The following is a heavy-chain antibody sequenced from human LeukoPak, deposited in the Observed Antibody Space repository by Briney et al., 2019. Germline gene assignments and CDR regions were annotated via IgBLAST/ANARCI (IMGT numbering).Heavy chain of an antibody. V-gene: IGHV3-74*01. Sequence: GGSLRLSRAASGFTFSSYWMHWVRQAPGKGLVWVSRINSDGSITTYADSVKGRFTISRDNAKNTLYLQMNSLRAEDTAVYYCARGRYGSDFDYWGQGTLATVSS. CDR3: ARGRYGSDFDY. D-gene: IGHD3-10*01. J-gene: IGHJ4*02. CDR2: INSDGSIT. CDR1: GFTFSSYW.